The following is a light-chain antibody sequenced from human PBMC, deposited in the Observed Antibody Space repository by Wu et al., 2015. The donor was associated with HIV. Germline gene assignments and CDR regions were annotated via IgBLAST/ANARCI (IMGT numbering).Light chain of an antibody. V-gene: IGKV3-15*01. Sequence: EIVMTQSPATLSVSPGERATLSCRASQXVSSNLAWYQQKPGQAPRLLIYGASTRATGIPARFSGSGSGTEFTLTISSMQSEDFAVYYCQQYNNWPPTFGGGTKVEIK. CDR3: QQYNNWPPT. J-gene: IGKJ4*01. CDR1: QXVSSN. CDR2: GAS.